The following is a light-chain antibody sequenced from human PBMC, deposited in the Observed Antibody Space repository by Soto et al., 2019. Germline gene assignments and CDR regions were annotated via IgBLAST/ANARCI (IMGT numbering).Light chain of an antibody. Sequence: TQSPSTLSASPGERATLSCRASQSVRSNLAWYQQKPGQAPRLLIYGASTWATGIPDRFSGSGSGTDFTLTIGRLEPDDFAVYYCQQYGSSSRTFGRGTKVDIK. J-gene: IGKJ1*01. V-gene: IGKV3-20*01. CDR3: QQYGSSSRT. CDR1: QSVRSN. CDR2: GAS.